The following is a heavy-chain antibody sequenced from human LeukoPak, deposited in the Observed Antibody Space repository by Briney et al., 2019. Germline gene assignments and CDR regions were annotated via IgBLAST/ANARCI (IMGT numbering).Heavy chain of an antibody. V-gene: IGHV3-23*01. CDR2: ISGSGGST. CDR1: GFTFSSYA. D-gene: IGHD2-2*01. Sequence: GGSLRLSCAASGFTFSSYAMSWVRQAPGKGLGWVSAISGSGGSTYYADSVKGRFTISRDNSKNTLYLQMNSLRAEDTAVYYCAKARASWYEPFDYWGQGTLVTVSS. CDR3: AKARASWYEPFDY. J-gene: IGHJ4*02.